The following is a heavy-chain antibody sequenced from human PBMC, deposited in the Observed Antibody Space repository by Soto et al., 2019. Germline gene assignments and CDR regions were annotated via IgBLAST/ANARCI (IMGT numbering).Heavy chain of an antibody. V-gene: IGHV3-30-3*01. J-gene: IGHJ6*02. CDR1: GFTFSSYA. CDR2: ISYDGSNK. D-gene: IGHD1-26*01. Sequence: QVQLVESGGGVVQPGRSLRLSCAASGFTFSSYAMHWVRQAPGKGLEWVAVISYDGSNKYYADSVKGRFTISRDNSKNTLYLQMNSLRAEDKAVYYCARDREHYYYYYGMDVWGQGTTVTVSS. CDR3: ARDREHYYYYYGMDV.